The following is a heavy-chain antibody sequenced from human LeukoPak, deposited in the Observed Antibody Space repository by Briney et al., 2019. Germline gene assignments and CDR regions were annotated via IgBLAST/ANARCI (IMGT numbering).Heavy chain of an antibody. CDR1: GGSFSGYY. V-gene: IGHV4-34*01. CDR3: ASELGYSYGHG. J-gene: IGHJ4*02. D-gene: IGHD5-18*01. CDR2: ISHSGST. Sequence: SETLSLTCAVYGGSFSGYYWNWIRQPPGKGLEWIGEISHSGSTNYNPPLESRVTISVDTSKNQFSLKLSSVTAADTAVYYCASELGYSYGHGWGQGTLVTVSS.